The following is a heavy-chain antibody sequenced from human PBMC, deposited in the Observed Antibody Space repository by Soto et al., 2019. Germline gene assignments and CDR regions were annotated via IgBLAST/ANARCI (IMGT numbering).Heavy chain of an antibody. J-gene: IGHJ4*02. CDR3: ANYYGSGNYFDY. V-gene: IGHV4-31*03. CDR1: GGSISSGGYY. CDR2: IYYSGST. Sequence: SETLSLTCTVSGGSISSGGYYWSWIRQHPGKGLEWIGYIYYSGSTYYNPSLKSRVTISVDTSKNQFSLKLSSVTAADTAVYYCANYYGSGNYFDYWGQGTLVTVSS. D-gene: IGHD3-10*01.